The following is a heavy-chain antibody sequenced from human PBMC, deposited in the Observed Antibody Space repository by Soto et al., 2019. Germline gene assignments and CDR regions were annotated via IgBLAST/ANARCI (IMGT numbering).Heavy chain of an antibody. V-gene: IGHV4-59*08. Sequence: VQLQESGPGLVKPSETLSLTCTVSGGSISSYYWSWIRQPPGKGLEWIGYIYYSGSTNYNPSLKSRVTISVDTSKNQFSLKLSSVTAADTAVYYCARHKGEGSGWPWAWGQGTLVTVSS. J-gene: IGHJ5*02. CDR3: ARHKGEGSGWPWA. CDR1: GGSISSYY. CDR2: IYYSGST. D-gene: IGHD6-19*01.